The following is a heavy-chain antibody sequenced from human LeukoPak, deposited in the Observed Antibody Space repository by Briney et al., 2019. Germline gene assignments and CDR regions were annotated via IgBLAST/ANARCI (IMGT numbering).Heavy chain of an antibody. CDR1: GFTFSSYA. D-gene: IGHD2-15*01. CDR3: AKDCNGGNCYIDY. J-gene: IGHJ4*02. Sequence: GGSLRLSCAASGFTFSSYAMSWVRQAPGKGLEWVSAISGSGGSTYYADSVKGRFTISRDNSKNTLYLQMNSLRAEDTAIYYCAKDCNGGNCYIDYWGQGTLVTVAS. CDR2: ISGSGGST. V-gene: IGHV3-23*01.